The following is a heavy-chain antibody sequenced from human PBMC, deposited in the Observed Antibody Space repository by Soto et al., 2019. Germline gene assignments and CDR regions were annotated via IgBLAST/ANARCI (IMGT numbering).Heavy chain of an antibody. D-gene: IGHD2-21*02. CDR2: TYWDDEK. CDR1: GFSLTTSEVG. V-gene: IGHV2-5*02. Sequence: QITFKESGPTLVKPTQTLTLTCTFSGFSLTTSEVGVGWIRQPPGNALEWLAITYWDDEKRYSASLKSRLTITKDTSRNQVVLTMTSMDPVDTGTYYCAHFRGGGNSPLGDYWGQGTLVTVSS. J-gene: IGHJ4*02. CDR3: AHFRGGGNSPLGDY.